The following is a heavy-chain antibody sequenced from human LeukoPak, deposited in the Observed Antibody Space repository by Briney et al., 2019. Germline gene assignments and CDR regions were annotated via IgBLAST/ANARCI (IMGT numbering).Heavy chain of an antibody. CDR3: ARLRYYGMDV. J-gene: IGHJ6*02. Sequence: PGGSLRLSCAASGFTFSRNGMHWVRQAPGKGLEWVSYTSSSSTIYYADSVKSRFTISRDNAKNSLYLQMNSLRAEDTAVYYCARLRYYGMDVWGQGTTVIVSS. CDR1: GFTFSRNG. V-gene: IGHV3-69-1*02. CDR2: TSSSSTI.